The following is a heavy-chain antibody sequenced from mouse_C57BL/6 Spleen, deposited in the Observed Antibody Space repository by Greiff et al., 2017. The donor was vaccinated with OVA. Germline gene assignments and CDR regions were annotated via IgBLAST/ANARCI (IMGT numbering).Heavy chain of an antibody. V-gene: IGHV1-18*01. CDR2: INPNNGGT. Sequence: EVQLQQSGPELVKPGASVKIPCQASGYTFTDYNMDWVKQSHGKSLEWIGDINPNNGGTIYNQKFKGKATCTVDKSSSTAYMELRSLTSEDTAVYYCARRLSKGGAMDYWGQGTSVTVSS. D-gene: IGHD1-3*01. J-gene: IGHJ4*01. CDR3: ARRLSKGGAMDY. CDR1: GYTFTDYN.